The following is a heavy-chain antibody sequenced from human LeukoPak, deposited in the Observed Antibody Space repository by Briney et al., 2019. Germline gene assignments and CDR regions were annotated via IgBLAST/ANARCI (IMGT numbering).Heavy chain of an antibody. D-gene: IGHD6-6*01. CDR3: ASLQYRSSPTDY. V-gene: IGHV1-2*06. J-gene: IGHJ4*02. Sequence: ASVKVSCKASGYTFTSYYMHWVRQAPGQGLEWMGRINPNSGGTNYAQKFQGRVTLTRDTSISTAYMELSRLRSDDTAVYYCASLQYRSSPTDYWGQGTLVTVSS. CDR1: GYTFTSYY. CDR2: INPNSGGT.